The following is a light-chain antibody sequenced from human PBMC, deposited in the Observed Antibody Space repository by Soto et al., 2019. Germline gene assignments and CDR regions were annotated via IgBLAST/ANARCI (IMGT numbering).Light chain of an antibody. CDR2: DAS. CDR3: QQYENLPT. J-gene: IGKJ5*01. CDR1: QNINNY. V-gene: IGKV1-33*01. Sequence: DIQMPQSHSSLSASVGARVPITGQASQNINNYLNWYQQKPGRAPKLLIYDASNLEAGVPSRFRGSGSGTDFTFTISRLQPEDIATYYCQQYENLPTVGQGTRLEIK.